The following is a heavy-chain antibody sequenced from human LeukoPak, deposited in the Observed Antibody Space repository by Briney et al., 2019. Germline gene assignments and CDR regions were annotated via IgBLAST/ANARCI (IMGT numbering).Heavy chain of an antibody. Sequence: GESLKISCKGSGYSFTSYWIGWVRQMPGKGLEWVGIIYPGDSDTRYSPSFQGQVTISADKSISTAYLQWSSLKASDTAMYYCARQSSHYSNWFDPWGQGTLVTVSS. J-gene: IGHJ5*02. CDR3: ARQSSHYSNWFDP. D-gene: IGHD2-21*01. CDR2: IYPGDSDT. CDR1: GYSFTSYW. V-gene: IGHV5-51*01.